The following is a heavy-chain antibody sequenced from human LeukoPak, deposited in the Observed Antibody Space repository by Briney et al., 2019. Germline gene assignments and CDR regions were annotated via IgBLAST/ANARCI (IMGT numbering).Heavy chain of an antibody. CDR3: AREKYPATFYLDSSGFYPSDF. J-gene: IGHJ4*02. V-gene: IGHV3-11*06. D-gene: IGHD3-22*01. Sequence: GGSLRLSCAASGFSFSDYYMSWVRHAPGKGVEWVSHITRTNTYRHYADSVKGRFTISRDHSKNFLYLQMNSLRAEDTAVYYWAREKYPATFYLDSSGFYPSDFCGERALGSVS. CDR1: GFSFSDYY. CDR2: ITRTNTYR.